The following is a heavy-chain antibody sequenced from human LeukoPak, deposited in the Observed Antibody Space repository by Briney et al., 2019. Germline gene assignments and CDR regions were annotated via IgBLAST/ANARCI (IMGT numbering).Heavy chain of an antibody. CDR3: ATSFGATRGY. Sequence: GGSLRLSCAASGFTFSDYYMSWIRQAPGQGLEWVSSITTTGGSIYYADSVRGRFTISRDNAKNSLFLHMNTLRIEDTAVYYCATSFGATRGYWGQGTLVTVSS. CDR1: GFTFSDYY. CDR2: ITTTGGSI. J-gene: IGHJ4*02. V-gene: IGHV3-11*04. D-gene: IGHD3-10*01.